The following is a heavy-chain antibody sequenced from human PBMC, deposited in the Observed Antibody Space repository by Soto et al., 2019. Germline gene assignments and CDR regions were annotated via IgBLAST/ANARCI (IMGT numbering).Heavy chain of an antibody. Sequence: PGGSLRLSCEVSGFTFSKYWMTWVRQAPGKGLQWVANINQDGTGKYYVDSVKGRFTMSRDNARNSLYLQMTSLRAEDTAVYYCARGLSVEMAAIMGCYFDYWGQGILVTVSS. J-gene: IGHJ4*02. CDR2: INQDGTGK. V-gene: IGHV3-7*03. CDR3: ARGLSVEMAAIMGCYFDY. D-gene: IGHD3-10*01. CDR1: GFTFSKYW.